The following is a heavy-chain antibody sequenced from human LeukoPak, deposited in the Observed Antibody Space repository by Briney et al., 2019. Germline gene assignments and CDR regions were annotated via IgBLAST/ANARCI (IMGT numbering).Heavy chain of an antibody. Sequence: PSETLSLTCTVSGGSISSSSYYWGWIRQPPGKGLEWIGSIYYSGSTYYNPSLKSRVTISVDTSKNQFSLKLSSVTAADTAVYYCARRITMVRGVMGPIDYWGQGTLVTVSS. CDR2: IYYSGST. CDR1: GGSISSSSYY. J-gene: IGHJ4*02. CDR3: ARRITMVRGVMGPIDY. D-gene: IGHD3-10*01. V-gene: IGHV4-39*01.